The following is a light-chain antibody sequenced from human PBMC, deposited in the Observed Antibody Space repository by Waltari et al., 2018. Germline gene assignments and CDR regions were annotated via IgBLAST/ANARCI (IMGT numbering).Light chain of an antibody. CDR1: HHMSSN. J-gene: IGKJ1*01. CDR2: GAS. V-gene: IGKV3-15*01. Sequence: EIVMTQSPDTLSVSTGERATLSCRASHHMSSNLAWYQQKTGQAPSLLLYGASIMATGIPARFSGSGSGTEFTLTINSMQSEDFAVYYCQQYNNWPLLFGQGTKVEIK. CDR3: QQYNNWPLL.